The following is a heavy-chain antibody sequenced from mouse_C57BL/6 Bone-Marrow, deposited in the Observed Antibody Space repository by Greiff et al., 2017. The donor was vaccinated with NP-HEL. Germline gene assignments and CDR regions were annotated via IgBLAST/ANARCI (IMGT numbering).Heavy chain of an antibody. Sequence: QVQLQQPGAELVMPGASVKLSCKASGYTFTSYWMHWVKQRPGQGLEWIGEIDPSDSYTNYNQKFKGKSTLTVDKSSSTAYMQLSSLTSEDSAVYYCARGNWAYYCDYWGQGTTLTVSS. V-gene: IGHV1-69*01. D-gene: IGHD4-1*01. J-gene: IGHJ2*01. CDR3: ARGNWAYYCDY. CDR2: IDPSDSYT. CDR1: GYTFTSYW.